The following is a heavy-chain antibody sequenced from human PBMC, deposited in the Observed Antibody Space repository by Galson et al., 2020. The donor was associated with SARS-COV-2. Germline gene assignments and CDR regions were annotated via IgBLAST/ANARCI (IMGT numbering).Heavy chain of an antibody. D-gene: IGHD6-13*01. J-gene: IGHJ3*02. Sequence: GGSLRLSCGASGFTFSTYAIHWVRQAPGKGLEWMAFISYDGSNIEYADSVKGRFTISRDNSKNTLFLQMNSLRAEDTAVYYCARLISWGAFDIWCQGTLVTVSS. CDR2: ISYDGSNI. CDR1: GFTFSTYA. V-gene: IGHV3-30-3*01. CDR3: ARLISWGAFDI.